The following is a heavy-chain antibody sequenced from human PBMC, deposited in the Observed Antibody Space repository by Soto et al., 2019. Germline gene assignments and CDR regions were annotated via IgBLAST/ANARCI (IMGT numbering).Heavy chain of an antibody. CDR3: AKGGSSLGN. J-gene: IGHJ4*02. CDR2: IYSGGAT. Sequence: PGGSLRLSCAASGFAISSNYMNWVRQAPGKGLEWVSSIYSGGATYYADSVKGRFTISRDSSKNTLYLQMNSLRAGDTAVYYCAKGGSSLGNWGQGTRVTVSS. V-gene: IGHV3-53*01. CDR1: GFAISSNY. D-gene: IGHD6-6*01.